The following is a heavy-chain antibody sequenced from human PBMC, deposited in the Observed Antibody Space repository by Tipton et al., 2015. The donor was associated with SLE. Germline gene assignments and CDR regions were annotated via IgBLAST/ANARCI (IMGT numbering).Heavy chain of an antibody. Sequence: QLVQSGAEVKKPGESLKISCQGSAYSFTSYWIAWVRQMPGKGLEWMGIIYPGDSDTRYSPSFQGQVTISADKSIRTAYLQWSSLEASDTAMYYCARRKCSSWYDAFDIWGQGTMVIGSS. V-gene: IGHV5-51*01. CDR1: AYSFTSYW. J-gene: IGHJ3*02. CDR3: ARRKCSSWYDAFDI. D-gene: IGHD6-13*01. CDR2: IYPGDSDT.